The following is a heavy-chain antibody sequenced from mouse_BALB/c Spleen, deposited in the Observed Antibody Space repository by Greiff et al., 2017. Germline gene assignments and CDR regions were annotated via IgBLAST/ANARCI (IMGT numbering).Heavy chain of an antibody. Sequence: EVMLVESGGGLVKPGGSLKLSCAASGFTFSDYYMYWVRQTPEKRLEWVATISDGGTYTYYPDTVTGRFTISRDNAKNTLYLEMSSLRSEDTAMYYCARHGSSYDYFDYWGQGTTLTVSS. J-gene: IGHJ2*01. V-gene: IGHV5-4*02. D-gene: IGHD1-1*01. CDR2: ISDGGTYT. CDR3: ARHGSSYDYFDY. CDR1: GFTFSDYY.